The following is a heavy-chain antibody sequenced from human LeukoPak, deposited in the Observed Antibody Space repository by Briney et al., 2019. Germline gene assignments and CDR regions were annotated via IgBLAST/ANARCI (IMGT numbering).Heavy chain of an antibody. V-gene: IGHV3-21*01. CDR2: ISSSSSYI. Sequence: PGGSLRLSCAAPGFTFSSYSMNWVRQAPGKGLEWVSSISSSSSYIYYADSVKGRFTISRDNAKNSLYLQMNSLRAEDTAVYYCAREGFGDSSGYYSLDYWGQGTLVTVSS. D-gene: IGHD3-22*01. CDR3: AREGFGDSSGYYSLDY. CDR1: GFTFSSYS. J-gene: IGHJ4*02.